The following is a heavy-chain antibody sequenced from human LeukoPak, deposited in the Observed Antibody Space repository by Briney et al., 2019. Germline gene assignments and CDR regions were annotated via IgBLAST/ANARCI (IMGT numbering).Heavy chain of an antibody. CDR1: GFTFSSYA. CDR3: AKDRRSYYDSSGYN. Sequence: GGSLRLSCAASGFTFSSYAMSWVRQAPGKGLEWVSAISGSGGSTYYADSVKGRFTISRDNSKNTLYLQMNSLGAEDTAVYYCAKDRRSYYDSSGYNWGQGTLVTVSS. D-gene: IGHD3-22*01. V-gene: IGHV3-23*01. CDR2: ISGSGGST. J-gene: IGHJ4*02.